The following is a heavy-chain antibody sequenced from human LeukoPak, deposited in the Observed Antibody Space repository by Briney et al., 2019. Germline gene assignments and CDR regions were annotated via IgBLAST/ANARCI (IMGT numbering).Heavy chain of an antibody. CDR1: GFTFSTYT. CDR3: ATLMVGPTDPHDY. V-gene: IGHV3-21*01. D-gene: IGHD1-26*01. Sequence: RGSLRLSCAASGFTFSTYTMHWVRQAPGKGLEWLSSVSRSSSHRYYADSVKGRFTISRDNARNSVYLQMKSLRAEDTAIYYCATLMVGPTDPHDYWGQGTQVTVSS. J-gene: IGHJ4*02. CDR2: VSRSSSHR.